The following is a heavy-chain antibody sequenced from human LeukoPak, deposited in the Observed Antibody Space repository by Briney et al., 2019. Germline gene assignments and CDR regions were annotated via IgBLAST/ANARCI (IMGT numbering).Heavy chain of an antibody. CDR2: ISSSGGST. CDR1: GFTFSSYA. D-gene: IGHD3-16*02. V-gene: IGHV3-23*01. Sequence: GGSLRLSCAASGFTFSSYAMSWVRQAPGKGLEWVSVISSSGGSTYYADSVKGRFTISRDNSKSTLYLQMNSLRAEDTAVYYCAKGQDYVWGSYRPYFDYWGQGTLVTVSS. CDR3: AKGQDYVWGSYRPYFDY. J-gene: IGHJ4*02.